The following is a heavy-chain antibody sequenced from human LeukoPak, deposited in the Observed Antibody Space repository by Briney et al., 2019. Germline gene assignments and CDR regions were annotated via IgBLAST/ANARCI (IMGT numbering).Heavy chain of an antibody. J-gene: IGHJ4*02. CDR2: INPNSGGT. Sequence: GASVKVSCKASGYTFTSYDINWVRQAPGQGLEWMGWINPNSGGTNYAQKFQGRVTMTRDTSISTAYMELSRLTSDDTAVYYCARESEYYFDYWGQGTLVTVSS. CDR1: GYTFTSYD. V-gene: IGHV1-2*02. CDR3: ARESEYYFDY.